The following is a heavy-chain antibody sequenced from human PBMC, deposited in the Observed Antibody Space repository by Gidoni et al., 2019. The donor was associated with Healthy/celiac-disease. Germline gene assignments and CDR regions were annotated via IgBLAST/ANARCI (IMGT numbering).Heavy chain of an antibody. V-gene: IGHV4-31*03. CDR1: GGSFSIGGYY. J-gene: IGHJ4*02. CDR3: ARDTKLGWEPDY. CDR2: IYYSGST. D-gene: IGHD1-26*01. Sequence: QVQLQESGPGLVKPSQTLSLTCSVSGGSFSIGGYYWTWIRQHPGKGLEWIGNIYYSGSTNYNPSLKSRVNLSVDTSKKQFSLKLSSVTAADTAVYYCARDTKLGWEPDYWGQGTLVTVSS.